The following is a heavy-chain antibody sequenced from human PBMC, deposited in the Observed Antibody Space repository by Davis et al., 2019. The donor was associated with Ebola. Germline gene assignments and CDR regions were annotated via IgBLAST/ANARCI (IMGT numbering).Heavy chain of an antibody. D-gene: IGHD5-24*01. J-gene: IGHJ4*02. Sequence: GESLKISCAASGFTVSSNYMNWVRQAPGKGLEWVSSISSSSSYIYYADSVKGRFTISRDNAKNSLYLQMNSLRAEDTAVYYCAREMATTYFDYWGQGTLVTVSS. CDR2: ISSSSSYI. CDR3: AREMATTYFDY. CDR1: GFTVSSNY. V-gene: IGHV3-21*01.